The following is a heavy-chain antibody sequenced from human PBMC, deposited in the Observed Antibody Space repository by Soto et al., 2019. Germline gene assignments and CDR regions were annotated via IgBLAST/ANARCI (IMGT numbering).Heavy chain of an antibody. CDR2: IKKDGSEQ. CDR1: GFTFNVYY. V-gene: IGHV3-7*03. D-gene: IGHD3-10*01. CDR3: SRENWFQDY. J-gene: IGHJ4*02. Sequence: GGSLRLSCAASGFTFNVYYMTWVRQAPGKGLEWVASIKKDGSEQYYVDSVKGRFTISRDNAKNSLYLQMNSLRAEDTALYYCSRENWFQDYWGQGTLVTVSS.